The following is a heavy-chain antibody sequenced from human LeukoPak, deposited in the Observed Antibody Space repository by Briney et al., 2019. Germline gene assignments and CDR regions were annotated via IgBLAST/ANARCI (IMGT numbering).Heavy chain of an antibody. CDR1: GFILSDYY. Sequence: GGSLRLSCASSGFILSDYYMGWVRQAPGKGLEWVSYISASGSYTNYAASVHGRFTISRDNAKNSLYLQMNSLRAEDTAVYYCARKGTTMGSFDSWGQGTLVTVSS. V-gene: IGHV3-11*06. CDR2: ISASGSYT. CDR3: ARKGTTMGSFDS. D-gene: IGHD4-11*01. J-gene: IGHJ4*02.